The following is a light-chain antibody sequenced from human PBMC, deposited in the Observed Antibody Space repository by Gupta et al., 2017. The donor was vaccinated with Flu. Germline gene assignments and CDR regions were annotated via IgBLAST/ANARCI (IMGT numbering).Light chain of an antibody. CDR1: QNINTW. J-gene: IGKJ1*01. CDR3: QQCNTYS. CDR2: KTS. Sequence: DIQMTQSPSTLSVSVGDRVTITCRASQNINTWLAWYQQKPRGAPKLLIYKTSSLETGVPSRFSGHGDGTEFTLTSSRLHPDDFATYYGQQCNTYSFGQGTKVE. V-gene: IGKV1-5*03.